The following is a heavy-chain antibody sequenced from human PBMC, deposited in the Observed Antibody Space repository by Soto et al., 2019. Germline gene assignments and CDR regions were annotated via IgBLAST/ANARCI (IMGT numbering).Heavy chain of an antibody. V-gene: IGHV3-30-3*01. Sequence: PGGSLRLSCAASGFTFSSYAMHWVRQAPGKGLEWVAVISYDGSNKYYADSVKGRFTISRDNSKNTLYLQMNSPRAEDTAVYYCAREDPLSSSSLSYWGQGTLVTVSS. CDR3: AREDPLSSSSLSY. J-gene: IGHJ4*02. CDR1: GFTFSSYA. D-gene: IGHD6-6*01. CDR2: ISYDGSNK.